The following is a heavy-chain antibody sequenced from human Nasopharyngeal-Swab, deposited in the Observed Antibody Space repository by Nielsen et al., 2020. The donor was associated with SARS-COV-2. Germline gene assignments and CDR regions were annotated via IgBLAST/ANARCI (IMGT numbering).Heavy chain of an antibody. J-gene: IGHJ4*02. CDR1: GYIFTGHN. CDR2: FDPRGDST. Sequence: ASVKVSCKASGYIFTGHNMHWVRQAPGQGLEWMAIFDPRGDSTSHAQKFQGRLTMTPDTTTSTVYMELSSLRAEDAAVYYCSRDSDNWAIDYWGQGTLVTVSP. CDR3: SRDSDNWAIDY. D-gene: IGHD1-1*01. V-gene: IGHV1-46*01.